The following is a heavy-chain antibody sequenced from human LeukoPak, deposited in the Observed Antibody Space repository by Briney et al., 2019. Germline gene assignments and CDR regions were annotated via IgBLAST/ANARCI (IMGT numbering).Heavy chain of an antibody. D-gene: IGHD2-2*01. CDR2: INPNTGET. CDR1: GYTFTGYY. V-gene: IGHV1-2*02. Sequence: ATVKVSCKASGYTFTGYYMHWARQAPGQGLEWMGWINPNTGETNSAQKFQGRVTMTRDTTINTAYMELTRLTSDDTAVYYCASYPRYSSTPPFDYWGRGTLVTVSS. CDR3: ASYPRYSSTPPFDY. J-gene: IGHJ4*02.